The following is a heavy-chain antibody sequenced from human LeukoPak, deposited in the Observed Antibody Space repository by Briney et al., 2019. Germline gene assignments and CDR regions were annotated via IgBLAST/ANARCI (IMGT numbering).Heavy chain of an antibody. J-gene: IGHJ4*02. V-gene: IGHV4-38-2*02. D-gene: IGHD3-3*01. CDR3: ARDSSYYDFWSGSPNDY. CDR1: GYSISSGYY. Sequence: SETLSLTCAASGYSISSGYYWGWIRQPPGKGLEWIGSIYHSGSTYYNPSLKSRVTISVDTSKNQFSLKLSSVTAADTAVYYCARDSSYYDFWSGSPNDYWGQGTLVTVSS. CDR2: IYHSGST.